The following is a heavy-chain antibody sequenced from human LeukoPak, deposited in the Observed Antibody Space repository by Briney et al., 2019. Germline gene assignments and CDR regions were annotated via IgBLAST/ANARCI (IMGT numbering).Heavy chain of an antibody. D-gene: IGHD3-22*01. Sequence: PGGSLRLSCVASGFTFNTHRVSWVRQAPGKGLEWVANIKEDGSKTDYVDSVKGRLTISRDNAKNSVFLQMNSLRAEDTAVYYCAPQTMILVLGGQGTLVTVSS. CDR2: IKEDGSKT. J-gene: IGHJ4*02. CDR1: GFTFNTHR. V-gene: IGHV3-7*01. CDR3: APQTMILVL.